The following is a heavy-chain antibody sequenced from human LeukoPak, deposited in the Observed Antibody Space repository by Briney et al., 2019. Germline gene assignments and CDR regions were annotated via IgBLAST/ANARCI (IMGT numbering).Heavy chain of an antibody. D-gene: IGHD3-10*01. J-gene: IGHJ3*02. CDR3: ARGVLLWFGELPDAFDI. CDR1: GGSISSGGYS. V-gene: IGHV4-30-2*01. Sequence: SETLPLTCAVSGGSISSGGYSWSWIRQPPGKGLEWIGYIYHSGSTYYNPSLKSRVTISVDRSKNQFSLKLSSVTAADTAVYYCARGVLLWFGELPDAFDIWGQGTMVTVSS. CDR2: IYHSGST.